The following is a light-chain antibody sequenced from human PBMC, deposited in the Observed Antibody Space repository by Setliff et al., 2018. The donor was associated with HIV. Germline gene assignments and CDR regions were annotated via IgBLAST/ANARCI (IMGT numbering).Light chain of an antibody. V-gene: IGKV1-5*03. CDR3: QQYNSYPLT. J-gene: IGKJ4*01. Sequence: DIQMTQSPSTLSASVRDRVTITCRASQSISSWLAWYQQKPGTVPKLLIYEATHLESGVPSRFSGSGSGTEFTLTISSLQPDDFATYYCQQYNSYPLTVGGGTKVDIK. CDR2: EAT. CDR1: QSISSW.